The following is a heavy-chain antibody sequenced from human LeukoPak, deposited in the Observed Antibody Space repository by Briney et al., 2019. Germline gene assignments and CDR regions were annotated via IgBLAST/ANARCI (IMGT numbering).Heavy chain of an antibody. CDR3: ARHVSDSNFYYYYMDV. J-gene: IGHJ6*03. Sequence: PSETLCLTCTVSGGSISSYYWSWIRQPAGKGLEWIGRIYTSGSTNYNPSLKSRVTMSVDTSKNQFSLKLSSVTAADTAVYYCARHVSDSNFYYYYMDVWGKGTTVTVSS. D-gene: IGHD4-11*01. V-gene: IGHV4-4*07. CDR2: IYTSGST. CDR1: GGSISSYY.